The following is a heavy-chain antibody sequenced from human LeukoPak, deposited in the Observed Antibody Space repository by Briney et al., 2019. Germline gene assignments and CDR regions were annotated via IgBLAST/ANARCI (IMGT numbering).Heavy chain of an antibody. D-gene: IGHD1-26*01. CDR1: GFTVSSNY. CDR2: IYYSGST. CDR3: ARDSPFEWDVFGDSFDI. Sequence: GSLRLSCAASGFTVSSNYMSWVRQAPGKGLEWIGSIYYSGSTYYNPSLKSRVTISMDTSKNQFSLKMSSVTAADTAVYYCARDSPFEWDVFGDSFDIWGQGTVVTVSS. J-gene: IGHJ3*02. V-gene: IGHV4-59*02.